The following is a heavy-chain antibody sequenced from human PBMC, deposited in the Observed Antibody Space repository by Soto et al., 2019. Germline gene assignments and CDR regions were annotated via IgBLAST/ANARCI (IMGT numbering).Heavy chain of an antibody. CDR1: GFTFDDYA. V-gene: IGHV3-9*01. CDR2: ISWNSGSI. D-gene: IGHD3-22*01. CDR3: AKDGYYYDSSGYHPNPAYYFDY. Sequence: GGSLRLSCAASGFTFDDYAMHWVRQAPGKGLEWVSGISWNSGSIGYADSVKGRFTISRDNAKNTLYLQMNSLRAEDTAVYYCAKDGYYYDSSGYHPNPAYYFDYWGQGTLVTVSS. J-gene: IGHJ4*02.